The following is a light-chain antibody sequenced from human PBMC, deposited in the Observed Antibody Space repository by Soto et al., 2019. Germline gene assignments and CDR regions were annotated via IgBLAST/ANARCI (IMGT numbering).Light chain of an antibody. CDR2: DVS. V-gene: IGKV3D-15*01. CDR1: QSVSSY. CDR3: QQYDNWPPRLT. J-gene: IGKJ4*01. Sequence: EIVMTQSPATLSVSPGESVTLSCRASQSVSSYVAWYQQKPGRAPRLLIYDVSKKATGDPAKFSGSGSGTEFSLTISSLQSEDCAVYYCQQYDNWPPRLTFGGGTKVEIK.